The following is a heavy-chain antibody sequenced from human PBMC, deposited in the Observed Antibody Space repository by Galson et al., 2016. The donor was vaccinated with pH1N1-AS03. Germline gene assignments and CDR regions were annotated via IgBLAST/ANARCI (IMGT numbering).Heavy chain of an antibody. CDR1: GASVSHYASY. D-gene: IGHD2-15*01. CDR2: VSARGTT. Sequence: ETLSLTCSVSGASVSHYASYWGWIRQAPGKGLEWIATVSARGTTYHNPSLDSRLTISLDTSKNHFSLTLTSVTAADTAMYYCARDRRDCSGGSCSQDGWFDPWGQGSLVVVSS. J-gene: IGHJ5*02. CDR3: ARDRRDCSGGSCSQDGWFDP. V-gene: IGHV4-39*07.